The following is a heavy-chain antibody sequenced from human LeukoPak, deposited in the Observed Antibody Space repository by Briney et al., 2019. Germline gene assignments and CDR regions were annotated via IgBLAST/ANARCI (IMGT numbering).Heavy chain of an antibody. CDR1: GFTFTSSA. D-gene: IGHD2-2*01. CDR2: IVVGSGNT. CDR3: AADGGYQLLRHYYYGMDV. J-gene: IGHJ6*04. V-gene: IGHV1-58*01. Sequence: SVKVSCKASGFTFTSSAVQWVRQARGQRLGWIGWIVVGSGNTNYAQKFQERVTITRDMSTSTAYMELSGLRSEDTVVYYCAADGGYQLLRHYYYGMDVWGKGTTVTVSS.